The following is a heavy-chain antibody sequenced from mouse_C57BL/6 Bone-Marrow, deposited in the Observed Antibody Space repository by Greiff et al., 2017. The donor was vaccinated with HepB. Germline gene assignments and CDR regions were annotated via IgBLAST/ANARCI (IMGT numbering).Heavy chain of an antibody. Sequence: VQLQQSGAELARPGASVKLSCKASGYTFTSYGISWVKQRTGQGLEWIGEIYPRSGNTYYNEKFKGKATLTADKSSSIAYMELRSLTSEDSAVYFCARQVIYYGNAMDYWGQGTSVTVSS. D-gene: IGHD2-1*01. CDR2: IYPRSGNT. CDR3: ARQVIYYGNAMDY. V-gene: IGHV1-81*01. J-gene: IGHJ4*01. CDR1: GYTFTSYG.